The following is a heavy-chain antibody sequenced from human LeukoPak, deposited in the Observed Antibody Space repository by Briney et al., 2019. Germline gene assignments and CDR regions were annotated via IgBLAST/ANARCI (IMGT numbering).Heavy chain of an antibody. CDR2: IDPSGGST. J-gene: IGHJ4*02. D-gene: IGHD6-13*01. Sequence: ASVKVSCKAAGYTFTSYYMHWVRQAGARGLEWMERIDPSGGSTSDAQKFQGRFRMARDTSTSTLCMDRSSLRAVGTAVYYCARATGSIAAAGTYYFDYWGQGTLVTVSS. V-gene: IGHV1-46*01. CDR3: ARATGSIAAAGTYYFDY. CDR1: GYTFTSYY.